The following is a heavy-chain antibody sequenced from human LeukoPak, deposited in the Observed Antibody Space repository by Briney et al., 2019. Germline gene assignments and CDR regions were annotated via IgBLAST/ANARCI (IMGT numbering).Heavy chain of an antibody. CDR2: IKQDGSEK. D-gene: IGHD3-16*01. V-gene: IGHV3-7*01. Sequence: GGSLRLSCAASGFTFSSYWMSWVRQAPGKGLEWVANIKQDGSEKYYVDSVKGRFTISRDNAKNSLYLQMNSLRAEDTAVYYCARECYDYVTTSGIDYWGQGTLVTVSS. CDR1: GFTFSSYW. CDR3: ARECYDYVTTSGIDY. J-gene: IGHJ4*02.